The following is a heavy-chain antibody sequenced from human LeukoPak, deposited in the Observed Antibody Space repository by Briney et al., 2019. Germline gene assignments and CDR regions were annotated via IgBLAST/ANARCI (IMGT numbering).Heavy chain of an antibody. D-gene: IGHD2-2*01. Sequence: SVKVSCKASGGTFSSYAISWVRQAPGQGLEWMGGIIPIFGTANYAQKFQGRVTITTDESTSTAYMELSSLRSEDTAVYYCAREPNPYCSSISCYRNWFDPWGQGTLVTVSS. V-gene: IGHV1-69*05. CDR2: IIPIFGTA. CDR3: AREPNPYCSSISCYRNWFDP. CDR1: GGTFSSYA. J-gene: IGHJ5*02.